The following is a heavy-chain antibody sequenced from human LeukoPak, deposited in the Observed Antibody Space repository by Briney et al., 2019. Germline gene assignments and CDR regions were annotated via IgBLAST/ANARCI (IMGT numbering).Heavy chain of an antibody. CDR3: VGGPIAAAGEDY. CDR1: GFTFSSYS. V-gene: IGHV3-21*01. CDR2: ISGGSGYI. Sequence: GGSLRLSCAASGFTFSSYSMNWVRQAPGKGLEWFSSISGGSGYIYYADSVKGRFTISRDNAKNSLYLQMNSLRAEDTAVYYCVGGPIAAAGEDYWGQGILVTVSS. D-gene: IGHD6-13*01. J-gene: IGHJ4*02.